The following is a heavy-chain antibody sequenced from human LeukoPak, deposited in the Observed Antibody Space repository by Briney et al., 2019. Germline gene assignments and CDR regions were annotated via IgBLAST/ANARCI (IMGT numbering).Heavy chain of an antibody. Sequence: GGSLRLSCAASGFIFDDYDMHWVRQAPEKGLEWVSSITFENGRRDYADSVKGRFTISRDNAKNSLYLQMNSLRVEDTAVYYCARRGLPDVWGKGTTVTVSS. D-gene: IGHD2-15*01. V-gene: IGHV3-9*01. CDR2: ITFENGRR. CDR3: ARRGLPDV. CDR1: GFIFDDYD. J-gene: IGHJ6*03.